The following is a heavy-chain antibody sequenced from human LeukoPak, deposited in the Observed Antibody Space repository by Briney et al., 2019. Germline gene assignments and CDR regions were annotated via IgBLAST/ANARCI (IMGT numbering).Heavy chain of an antibody. D-gene: IGHD5-18*01. CDR3: ARQTAMGRSGDY. V-gene: IGHV5-51*01. CDR1: GYNFTSYW. CDR2: IDPSDSET. J-gene: IGHJ4*02. Sequence: GESLKISCKASGYNFTSYWIGWVRQMPGKGLEWMGIIDPSDSETRYTPSFQGQVTISVDKSLTPAYLQWNSLKASDTAMYYCARQTAMGRSGDYWGQGTLVTVSS.